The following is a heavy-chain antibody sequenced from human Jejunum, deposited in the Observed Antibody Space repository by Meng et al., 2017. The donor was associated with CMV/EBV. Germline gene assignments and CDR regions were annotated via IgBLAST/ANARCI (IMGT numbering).Heavy chain of an antibody. CDR1: GGSVNNYA. CDR2: ISLGNGQT. J-gene: IGHJ4*02. Sequence: QVQLMQSGAEVKEPGSSMKVSCKSSGGSVNNYAFNWVRQAPGQGLEWVGWISLGNGQTVYGHKVQGRVTVTTDTSTSTAYMELRSLRSDDTAMYYCARDVWGFDYWGQGTLVTVSS. CDR3: ARDVWGFDY. V-gene: IGHV1-18*01. D-gene: IGHD7-27*01.